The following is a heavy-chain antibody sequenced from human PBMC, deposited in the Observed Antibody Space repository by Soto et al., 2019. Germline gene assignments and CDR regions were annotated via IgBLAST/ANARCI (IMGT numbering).Heavy chain of an antibody. CDR1: GFIFSNYP. Sequence: EVQLLESGGGLVQPGGSLRLSCAVSGFIFSNYPMSWVRQAPGKGLEWVSSVSPSGSNTYYADSVKGRFTMSRDNSENRLHLQMNSLRAEDXXXXXXXXXXNSGWYSLXXWGQXX. CDR2: VSPSGSNT. J-gene: IGHJ4*02. V-gene: IGHV3-23*01. CDR3: XXXXNSGWYSLXX. D-gene: IGHD6-19*01.